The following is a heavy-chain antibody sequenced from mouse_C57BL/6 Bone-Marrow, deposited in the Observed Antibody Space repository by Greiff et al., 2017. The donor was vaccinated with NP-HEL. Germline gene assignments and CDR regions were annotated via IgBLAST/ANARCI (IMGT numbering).Heavy chain of an antibody. D-gene: IGHD2-3*01. J-gene: IGHJ3*01. Sequence: EVKLVESGPGLVKPSQSLSLTCSVTGYSITSGYYWNWIRQFPGNKLEWMGYISYDGSNNYNPSLKNRISITRDTSKNQFFLKLNSVTTEDTATYYCASYYDGYYAFAYWGQGTLVTVSA. CDR3: ASYYDGYYAFAY. V-gene: IGHV3-6*01. CDR1: GYSITSGYY. CDR2: ISYDGSN.